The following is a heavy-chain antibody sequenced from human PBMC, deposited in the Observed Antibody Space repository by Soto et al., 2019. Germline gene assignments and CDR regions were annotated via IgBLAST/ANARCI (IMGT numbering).Heavy chain of an antibody. CDR1: GFTFSSYA. Sequence: GGSLRLSCAASGFTFSSYAMHWVRQAPGKGLEYVSAISSNGGSTYYANSVKGRFTISRDNSKNTLYLQMGSLRAEDMAVYYCARDGGSGYPDDKMYYFDYWGQGTLVTVSS. CDR3: ARDGGSGYPDDKMYYFDY. CDR2: ISSNGGST. V-gene: IGHV3-64*01. J-gene: IGHJ4*02. D-gene: IGHD3-22*01.